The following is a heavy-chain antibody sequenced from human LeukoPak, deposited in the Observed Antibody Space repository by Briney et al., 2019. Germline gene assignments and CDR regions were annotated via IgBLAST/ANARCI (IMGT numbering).Heavy chain of an antibody. Sequence: ASVTVSCKASGYTFTSYYMDWVRQAPGQGLEWMGLINPSGGSTSYAQKFQGRVTMTRDTSTSTVYMELSSLRSEDTAVYYCARGIGCGGDCYSRYFDYWGQGTLVTVSS. D-gene: IGHD2-21*02. CDR3: ARGIGCGGDCYSRYFDY. J-gene: IGHJ4*02. V-gene: IGHV1-46*01. CDR2: INPSGGST. CDR1: GYTFTSYY.